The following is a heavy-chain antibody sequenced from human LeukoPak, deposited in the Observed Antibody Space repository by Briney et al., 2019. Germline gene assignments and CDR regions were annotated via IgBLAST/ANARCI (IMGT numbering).Heavy chain of an antibody. CDR1: GGSISSGGYY. D-gene: IGHD3-9*01. Sequence: SETLSLTCTVSGGSISSGGYYWSWIRQPPGKGLEWIGYIYHSGSTYYNPSLQSRVTTSVDTSKNQFSLKLSSVTAADTAVYYCAREHYDILTGYGMDVWGQGTTVTVSS. CDR2: IYHSGST. J-gene: IGHJ6*02. CDR3: AREHYDILTGYGMDV. V-gene: IGHV4-30-2*01.